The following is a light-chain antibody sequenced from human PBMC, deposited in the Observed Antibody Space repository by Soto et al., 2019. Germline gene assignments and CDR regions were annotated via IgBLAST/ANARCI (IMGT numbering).Light chain of an antibody. CDR3: CSYAGFSTVV. CDR1: SGDVGKYNL. V-gene: IGLV2-23*01. CDR2: EDS. Sequence: QSVLTQPASVSGSRGQSITVSCTGTSGDVGKYNLVSWYQHSPGKAPKLMIYEDSKRPSGISHRFSGSKSGNTASLTISGLQAEDEADYYCCSYAGFSTVVFGGGTKLTVL. J-gene: IGLJ2*01.